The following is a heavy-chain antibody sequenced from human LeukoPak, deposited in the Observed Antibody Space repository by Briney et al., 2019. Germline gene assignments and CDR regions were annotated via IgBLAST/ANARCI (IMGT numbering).Heavy chain of an antibody. CDR2: IKYGGSEK. J-gene: IGHJ4*02. CDR1: GFTFSNYW. CDR3: VRDIEAAGLFFDY. Sequence: GGSLRLSCAASGFTFSNYWMSWVRQAPGKGLEWVASIKYGGSEKYYVDSVKGRFTISRDNAKNSLYLQMNSLRAEDTAVYYCVRDIEAAGLFFDYWGQGTLVTVSS. D-gene: IGHD6-13*01. V-gene: IGHV3-7*01.